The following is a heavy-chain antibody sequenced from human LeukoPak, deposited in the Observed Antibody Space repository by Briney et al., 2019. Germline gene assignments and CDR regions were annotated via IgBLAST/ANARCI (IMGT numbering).Heavy chain of an antibody. V-gene: IGHV5-51*01. CDR2: IYPGDSDT. CDR1: GFTFSGSV. D-gene: IGHD3-10*01. CDR3: VRQEKLSSGSRRVDY. Sequence: KPGGSLRLSCAASGFTFSGSVMHWVRQPSGKGLEWMGVIYPGDSDTRYSPSFQGQVTISADKYISTAYLQWSSLKASDTAIYYCVRQEKLSSGSRRVDYWGQGTLVTVSS. J-gene: IGHJ4*02.